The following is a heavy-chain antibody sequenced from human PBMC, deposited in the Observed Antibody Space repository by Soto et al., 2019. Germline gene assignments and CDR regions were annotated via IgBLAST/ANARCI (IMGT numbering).Heavy chain of an antibody. CDR1: GYTFTGYY. CDR3: ARTLRLGELSFLY. J-gene: IGHJ4*02. CDR2: INPNSGGT. V-gene: IGHV1-2*04. D-gene: IGHD3-16*02. Sequence: GPSVKVSCKASGYTFTGYYMHWVRQAPGQGLEWMGWINPNSGGTNYAQKFQGWVTMTRDTSISTAYMELSRLRSDDTAVYYCARTLRLGELSFLYWGQGTLVTVSS.